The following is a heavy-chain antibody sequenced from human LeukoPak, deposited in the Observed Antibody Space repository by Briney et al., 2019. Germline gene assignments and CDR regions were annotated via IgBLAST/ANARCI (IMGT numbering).Heavy chain of an antibody. J-gene: IGHJ4*02. D-gene: IGHD3-3*01. Sequence: PGRSLRLSCAASGFTFSSYAMHWVRQAPGKGLEWVAVISYDGSNKYYADSVKGRFTISRDNSKNTLYLQMNSLRAEDTAVYYCAREGLRFLEWLLSGGYYFDYWGQGTLVTASS. CDR3: AREGLRFLEWLLSGGYYFDY. CDR1: GFTFSSYA. CDR2: ISYDGSNK. V-gene: IGHV3-30*04.